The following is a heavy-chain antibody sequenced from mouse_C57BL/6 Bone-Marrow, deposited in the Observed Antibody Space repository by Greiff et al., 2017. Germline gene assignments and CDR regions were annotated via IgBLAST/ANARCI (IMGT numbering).Heavy chain of an antibody. J-gene: IGHJ3*01. D-gene: IGHD4-1*02. CDR2: ISDGGSYT. CDR1: GFTFSSYA. V-gene: IGHV5-4*01. CDR3: ARDRDVQLGRGFAY. Sequence: EVHLVESGGGLVKPGGSLKLSCAASGFTFSSYAMSWVRQTPEKRLEWVATISDGGSYTYYPDNVKGRFTISRDNAKNNLYLQMSHLKSEDTAMYYCARDRDVQLGRGFAYWGQGTLVTVSA.